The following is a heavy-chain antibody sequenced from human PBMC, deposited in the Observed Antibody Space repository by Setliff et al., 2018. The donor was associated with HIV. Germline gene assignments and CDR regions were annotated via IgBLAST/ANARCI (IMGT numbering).Heavy chain of an antibody. V-gene: IGHV1-46*02. CDR1: GYTFNDNY. J-gene: IGHJ4*02. CDR2: INPSGGST. Sequence: ASVKVSCKASGYTFNDNYIHWVRQAPGQGLEWMGIINPSGGSTSYAQKFQGRVTMTRDTSTSTVYMELSGLRSDDTAVYYCARGRTAGYTYNYGYWGQGTLVTVSS. CDR3: ARGRTAGYTYNYGY. D-gene: IGHD3-16*01.